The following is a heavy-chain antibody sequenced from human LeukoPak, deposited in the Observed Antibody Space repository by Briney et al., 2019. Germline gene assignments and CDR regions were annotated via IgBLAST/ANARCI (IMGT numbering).Heavy chain of an antibody. V-gene: IGHV4-39*07. D-gene: IGHD3-22*01. CDR1: GGSISSSSSY. Sequence: SETLSLTCSVSGGSISSSSSYWGWIRQPPGKGLEWIGSIYYSGSTYYNPSLKSRVTISVDTSKNQFSLKLSSVTAADTAVYYCARQKDYYDSSGLDYWGQGTLVTVSS. CDR3: ARQKDYYDSSGLDY. CDR2: IYYSGST. J-gene: IGHJ4*02.